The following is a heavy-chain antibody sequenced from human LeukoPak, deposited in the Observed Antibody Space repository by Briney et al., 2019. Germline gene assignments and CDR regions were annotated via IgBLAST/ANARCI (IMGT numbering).Heavy chain of an antibody. Sequence: PGGSLRLSCAASGFTFSSYAMSWVRQAPGKGLEWVSAISGSGGSTYYADSVKGRFTISRDNSRNTLYLQMNSLRAEDTAVYYCANLARSLWSGYFDYWGQGTLVTVSS. J-gene: IGHJ4*02. CDR3: ANLARSLWSGYFDY. D-gene: IGHD3-3*01. CDR2: ISGSGGST. V-gene: IGHV3-23*01. CDR1: GFTFSSYA.